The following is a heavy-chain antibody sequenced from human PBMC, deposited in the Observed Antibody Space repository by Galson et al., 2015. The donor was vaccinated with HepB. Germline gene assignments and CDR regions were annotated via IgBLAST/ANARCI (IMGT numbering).Heavy chain of an antibody. D-gene: IGHD1-26*01. V-gene: IGHV6-1*01. CDR3: ARADSGLYGDDAFDV. J-gene: IGHJ3*01. Sequence: CAISEDSVSRNSAAWHWIRQSPSRGLEWLGSTYYRSMWDNDYAVSVKSRIIINADTSKNQVILHLNSATPDDTAVYYCARADSGLYGDDAFDVWGQGTVVIVSS. CDR1: EDSVSRNSAA. CDR2: TYYRSMWDN.